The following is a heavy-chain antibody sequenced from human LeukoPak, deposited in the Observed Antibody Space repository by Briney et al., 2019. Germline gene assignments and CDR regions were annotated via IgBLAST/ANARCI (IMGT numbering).Heavy chain of an antibody. CDR1: GYSISSGYY. Sequence: PSETLSLTCSVSGYSISSGYYWGWIRQPPGKGLEWIGSIYHSGSTYYNPSLKSRVTISVDTSKNQFSLKLSSVTAADTAVYYCARVYYDSSGYYYYMDVWGKGTTVTVSS. D-gene: IGHD3-22*01. CDR3: ARVYYDSSGYYYYMDV. V-gene: IGHV4-38-2*02. J-gene: IGHJ6*03. CDR2: IYHSGST.